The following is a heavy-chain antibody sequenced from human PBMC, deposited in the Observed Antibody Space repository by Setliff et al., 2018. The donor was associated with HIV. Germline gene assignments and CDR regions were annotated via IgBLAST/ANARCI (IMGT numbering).Heavy chain of an antibody. J-gene: IGHJ4*02. V-gene: IGHV4-38-2*01. D-gene: IGHD3-22*01. CDR2: IYQSGTT. CDR1: GYSISSGYY. CDR3: ASSLLNYYDSSGYPDHFDY. Sequence: SETLSLTCAVSGYSISSGYYWGWIRQPPGKGLEWIGGIYQSGTTYYNPSLKSRVTVSVDTSKNQFSLKLSSVTAADTAVYYCASSLLNYYDSSGYPDHFDYWGQGTLVTVSS.